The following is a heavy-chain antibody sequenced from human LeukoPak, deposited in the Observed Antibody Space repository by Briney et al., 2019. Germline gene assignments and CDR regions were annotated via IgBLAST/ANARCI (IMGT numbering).Heavy chain of an antibody. CDR1: GFTFSSYA. Sequence: SGGSLRLSCAASGFTFSSYAMSWVRQAPGKGLEWVSFITTSGGSTSYADSVEGRFTISRDNPRNTLYMQMNSLRDEDTAVYYCAIMHGYYDGSGYWVQWGQGTLVTVSS. CDR2: ITTSGGST. D-gene: IGHD3-22*01. J-gene: IGHJ4*02. CDR3: AIMHGYYDGSGYWVQ. V-gene: IGHV3-23*01.